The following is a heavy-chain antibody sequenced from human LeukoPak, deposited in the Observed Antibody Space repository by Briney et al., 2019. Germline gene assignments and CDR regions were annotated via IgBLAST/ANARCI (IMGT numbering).Heavy chain of an antibody. Sequence: SQTLSPTCTGSGGSISSGDYYWSWIRQPPGKGLEWIGYIYYSGSTYYNPSLKSRVTISVDTSKNQFSLKLSSVTAADTAVHYCARGVVPAAINFDYWGQGTLVTVSS. CDR1: GGSISSGDYY. V-gene: IGHV4-30-4*08. CDR2: IYYSGST. CDR3: ARGVVPAAINFDY. D-gene: IGHD2-2*01. J-gene: IGHJ4*02.